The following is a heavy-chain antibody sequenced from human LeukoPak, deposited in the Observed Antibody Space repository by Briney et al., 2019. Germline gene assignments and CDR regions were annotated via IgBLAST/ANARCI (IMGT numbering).Heavy chain of an antibody. D-gene: IGHD3-16*02. CDR3: ARGDKRVTFGGVSVPFDY. CDR2: IYYSGTT. J-gene: IGHJ4*02. Sequence: PSETLSLTCTVSGASISSNYWSWIRQPPGKGLEWIGYIYYSGTTNYNPSLESRVTISVDTSKNQFSLKLTSVTPADTAVYYCARGDKRVTFGGVSVPFDYWGQGTLVIVSS. CDR1: GASISSNY. V-gene: IGHV4-59*01.